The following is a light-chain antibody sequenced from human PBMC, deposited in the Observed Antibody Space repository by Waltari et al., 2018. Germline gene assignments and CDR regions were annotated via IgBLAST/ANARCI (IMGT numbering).Light chain of an antibody. CDR3: SSYAGSNNYV. J-gene: IGLJ1*01. CDR1: SRYVGNYKY. V-gene: IGLV2-8*01. CDR2: EVT. Sequence: QSALTQPPSASGSPGQSVTISCTGTSRYVGNYKYFPWYQQHPGKAPKLMIYEVTKRPSGVPDRFSGSKSGNTASLTVSGLQAEDEADYFCSSYAGSNNYVFGTGTKVTVL.